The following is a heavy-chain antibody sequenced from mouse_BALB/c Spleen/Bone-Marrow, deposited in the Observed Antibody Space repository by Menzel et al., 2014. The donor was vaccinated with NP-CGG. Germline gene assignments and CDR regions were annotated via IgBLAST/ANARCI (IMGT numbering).Heavy chain of an antibody. CDR3: ARELHP. CDR2: IWGDGST. CDR1: GFSLAGYG. V-gene: IGHV2-6-7*01. Sequence: QVQLQQSGPGLVAPSQSLSITCTVSGFSLAGYGVNWVRPPPGKGLEWLGMIWGDGSTDYNSALKSRLNISKDNSKSQVFLKMNSLQTDDTARYYCARELHPWGQGTLVTVSA. J-gene: IGHJ3*01.